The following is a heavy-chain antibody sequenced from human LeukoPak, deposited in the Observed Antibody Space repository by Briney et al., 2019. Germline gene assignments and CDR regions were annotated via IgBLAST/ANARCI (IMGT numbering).Heavy chain of an antibody. Sequence: GGSLRLSCAASGFTFSSYGMHWVRQAPGKGREWVAVIWDDGSNKYYADSVKGRFTISRDNSKNTLYLQMNSLRAEDTAVYYCARDFSSYDILTGHLDYWGQGTLVTVSS. D-gene: IGHD3-9*01. V-gene: IGHV3-33*01. CDR3: ARDFSSYDILTGHLDY. CDR1: GFTFSSYG. CDR2: IWDDGSNK. J-gene: IGHJ4*02.